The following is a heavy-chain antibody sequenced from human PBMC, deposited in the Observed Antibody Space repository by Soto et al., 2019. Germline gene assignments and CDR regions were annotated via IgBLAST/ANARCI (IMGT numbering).Heavy chain of an antibody. J-gene: IGHJ4*02. CDR2: TNQDGSII. CDR3: AKDRDGWYFDY. D-gene: IGHD3-10*01. Sequence: GGSLRLSCAASGFTFSNYWMHWVRQAPGKGLVWVSRTNQDGSIINYADSVKGRFTISRDNSKNTLYLQMNNLRAEDTAVYYCAKDRDGWYFDYWGQGTLVTVSS. V-gene: IGHV3-74*01. CDR1: GFTFSNYW.